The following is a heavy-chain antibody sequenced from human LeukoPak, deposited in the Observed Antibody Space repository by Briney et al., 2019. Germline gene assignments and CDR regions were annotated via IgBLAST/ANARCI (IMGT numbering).Heavy chain of an antibody. CDR3: AKDLRAGGLLPDAFDI. CDR2: VSGGGGST. V-gene: IGHV3-23*01. J-gene: IGHJ3*02. D-gene: IGHD1-26*01. Sequence: PGGSLRLSCAASGFTFSSYAMTWVRQAPGKGLEWVSAVSGGGGSTYYADSVKGRFTISRDNSKNTLFLQMNSLRAEDTAVYYCAKDLRAGGLLPDAFDIWGQGTMVTVSS. CDR1: GFTFSSYA.